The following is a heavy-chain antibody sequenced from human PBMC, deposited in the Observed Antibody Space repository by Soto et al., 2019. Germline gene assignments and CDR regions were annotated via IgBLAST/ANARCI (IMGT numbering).Heavy chain of an antibody. CDR2: NYYSGIT. CDR3: ERGSSIAGRYYGMDV. V-gene: IGHV4-31*03. J-gene: IGHJ6*02. CDR1: GVSISSGGYS. Sequence: QVQLQESGPGLVKPSQTLSLTCTVSGVSISSGGYSWTWIRQHPGKGLEWIGYNYYSGITYYNPSLKSRVNISLDTSKNQFSLKLSSVTAADTSVYYWERGSSIAGRYYGMDVWGQGTTVTVSS. D-gene: IGHD6-6*01.